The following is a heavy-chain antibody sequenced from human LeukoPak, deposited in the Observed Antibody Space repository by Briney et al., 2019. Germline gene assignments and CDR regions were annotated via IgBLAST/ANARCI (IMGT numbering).Heavy chain of an antibody. CDR2: ISSSSSAI. V-gene: IGHV3-48*01. CDR3: ARLTNDYGYSMDV. CDR1: GFTFSSYS. D-gene: IGHD4/OR15-4a*01. Sequence: PGGSLRLSCAASGFTFSSYSMNWVRQAPGKGLEWVSYISSSSSAIYYADSVKGRFTISRDNAKNSLYLQMNSLRAEDTAVYYCARLTNDYGYSMDVWGKATTVTVSS. J-gene: IGHJ6*03.